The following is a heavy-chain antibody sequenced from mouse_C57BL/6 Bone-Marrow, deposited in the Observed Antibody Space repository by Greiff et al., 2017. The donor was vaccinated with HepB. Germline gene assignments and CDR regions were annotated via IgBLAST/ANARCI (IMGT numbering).Heavy chain of an antibody. Sequence: EVNVVESGGGLVQSGRSLRLSCATSGFTFSDFYMEWVRQAPGKGLEWIAASRNKANDYTTEYSASVKGRFIVSRDTSQSILYLQMNALRAEDTAIYYCARDAYSNYGYFDVWGTGTTVTVSS. J-gene: IGHJ1*03. CDR2: SRNKANDYTT. CDR1: GFTFSDFY. V-gene: IGHV7-1*01. D-gene: IGHD2-5*01. CDR3: ARDAYSNYGYFDV.